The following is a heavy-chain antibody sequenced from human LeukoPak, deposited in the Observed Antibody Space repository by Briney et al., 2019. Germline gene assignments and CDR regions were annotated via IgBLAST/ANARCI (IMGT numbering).Heavy chain of an antibody. Sequence: GGSLRLSCAASAFSVSSNYVSWVRQAPGKGLEWVSAIYSGGSTSYADSVKGRFTISRDKSKNTVYLRMNSLSAEDTAIYYCARVASTSPYFYGMDVWGQGTTVTVSS. J-gene: IGHJ6*02. CDR1: AFSVSSNY. CDR3: ARVASTSPYFYGMDV. CDR2: IYSGGST. V-gene: IGHV3-53*01.